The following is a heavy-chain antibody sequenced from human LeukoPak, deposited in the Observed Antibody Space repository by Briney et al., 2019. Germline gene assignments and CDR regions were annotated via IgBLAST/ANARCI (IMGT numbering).Heavy chain of an antibody. J-gene: IGHJ4*02. CDR2: INPNSGGT. V-gene: IGHV1-2*02. Sequence: ASVKVSCKASGYTFTGYYMHWVRQVPGQGLEWMGWINPNSGGTNYAQKFQGRVTMTRDTSISTAYMELSRLRSDDTAVYYCARGSFSGSWYHYSYFDYWGQGTLVTVSS. CDR3: ARGSFSGSWYHYSYFDY. D-gene: IGHD6-13*01. CDR1: GYTFTGYY.